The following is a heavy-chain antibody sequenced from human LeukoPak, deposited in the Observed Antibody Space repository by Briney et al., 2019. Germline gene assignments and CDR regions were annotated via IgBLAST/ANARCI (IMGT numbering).Heavy chain of an antibody. CDR3: ARDPVSNGGVFDL. D-gene: IGHD2/OR15-2a*01. Sequence: SETLSLTCTVSGGSISIYYWSWIREPPGEGGQWIGYIYYSGTTDYNPSLKSRVTISVDTSKNQFSLNLTSVTAADTAVYHCARDPVSNGGVFDLWGQGTMVTVSS. J-gene: IGHJ3*01. CDR2: IYYSGTT. CDR1: GGSISIYY. V-gene: IGHV4-59*01.